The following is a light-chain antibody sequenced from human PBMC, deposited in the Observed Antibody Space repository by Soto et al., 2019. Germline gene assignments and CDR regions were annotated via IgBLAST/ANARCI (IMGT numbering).Light chain of an antibody. CDR2: GVT. Sequence: QSALTQPASVSGSPGQSITISCTGTNSDVGGYNYLSWYQQHPGKAPKLMIYGVTSRPSGVSNRFSGSKSGNTASLTISGLQPQDEADYYCYSYTNSNPRVFGGGTKLTVL. V-gene: IGLV2-14*01. CDR1: NSDVGGYNY. CDR3: YSYTNSNPRV. J-gene: IGLJ3*02.